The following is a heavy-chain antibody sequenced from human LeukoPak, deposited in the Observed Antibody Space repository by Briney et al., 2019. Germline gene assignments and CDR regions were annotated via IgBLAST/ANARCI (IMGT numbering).Heavy chain of an antibody. CDR2: IKQDGSEK. CDR3: ARDVTLWFGELFPSSFDY. CDR1: GFTFSSYW. D-gene: IGHD3-10*01. V-gene: IGHV3-7*01. Sequence: PGGSLRLSCAASGFTFSSYWMSWVRQAPGKGLEWVANIKQDGSEKYYVDSVKGRFTISRDNAKNSLYLQMNSLRAEDTAVYYCARDVTLWFGELFPSSFDYWGQGTLVTVSP. J-gene: IGHJ4*02.